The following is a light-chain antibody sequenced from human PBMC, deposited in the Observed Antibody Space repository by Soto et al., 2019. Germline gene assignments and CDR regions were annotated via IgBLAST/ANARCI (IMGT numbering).Light chain of an antibody. CDR3: QQYNNWPLT. CDR2: GAS. V-gene: IGKV3D-15*01. CDR1: QSVSNN. J-gene: IGKJ4*01. Sequence: EIVLTQSPGTLSLSPGERATLSCRASQSVSNNYLAWYQQKPGQAPRLLIYGASNRATGIPDRFSGSGSGTDFTLTISSLQSEDSAVYYCQQYNNWPLTFGGGTKVDIK.